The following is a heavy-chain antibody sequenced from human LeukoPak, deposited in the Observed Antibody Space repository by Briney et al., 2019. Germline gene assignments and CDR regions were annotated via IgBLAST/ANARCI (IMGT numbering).Heavy chain of an antibody. Sequence: GASVKVSCKASGYTFTSYAMNWVRQAPGQGLEWMGWINTNTGNPTYAQGFTGRFVFSLDTSVSTAYLQISSLKAEDTAVYYCARGTSDYGFLGYYFDYWGQGTLVTVSS. CDR2: INTNTGNP. J-gene: IGHJ4*02. CDR1: GYTFTSYA. V-gene: IGHV7-4-1*02. CDR3: ARGTSDYGFLGYYFDY. D-gene: IGHD4-17*01.